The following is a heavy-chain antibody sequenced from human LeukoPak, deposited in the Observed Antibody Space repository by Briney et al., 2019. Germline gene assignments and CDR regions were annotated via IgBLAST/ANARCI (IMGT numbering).Heavy chain of an antibody. CDR3: ARVPSGTLNLDPYFDY. CDR1: GFTFSNAW. Sequence: GGSLRLSCAASGFTFSNAWMNWVRQAPGKGLEWVGRIKSKTDGGTTDYAAPVKGRFTISRDDSKNTLYLQMNSLKTEDTAVYYCARVPSGTLNLDPYFDYWGQGTLVTVSS. V-gene: IGHV3-15*07. D-gene: IGHD1-1*01. J-gene: IGHJ4*02. CDR2: IKSKTDGGTT.